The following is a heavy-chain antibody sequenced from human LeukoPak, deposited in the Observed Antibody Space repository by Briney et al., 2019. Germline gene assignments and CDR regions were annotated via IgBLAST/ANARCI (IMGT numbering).Heavy chain of an antibody. V-gene: IGHV4-4*07. CDR2: IYTSESI. D-gene: IGHD2-15*01. CDR3: ARDDLVYSVHHGMDV. J-gene: IGHJ6*02. Sequence: SETLSLTCTVSGGSISGYYWSWIRQPAGKGLEWIERIYTSESINYNPILKSRITMSVDTSKNQISLRLSSVTAADTAVYFCARDDLVYSVHHGMDVWGRGITVTVSS. CDR1: GGSISGYY.